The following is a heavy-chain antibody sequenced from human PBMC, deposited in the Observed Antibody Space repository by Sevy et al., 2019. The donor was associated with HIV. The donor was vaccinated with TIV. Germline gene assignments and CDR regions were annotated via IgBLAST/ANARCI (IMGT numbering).Heavy chain of an antibody. V-gene: IGHV3-20*04. J-gene: IGHJ3*02. D-gene: IGHD3-22*01. CDR3: ARPLVERYYDSSGYSTPDI. Sequence: GGSLRLSCAASVFTFDDYGRSWVRQAPGKGLEWVSGINWNGGSTGYADSVKGRFTISRDNAKNSLYLQMNSLRAEDTALYYCARPLVERYYDSSGYSTPDIWGQGTMVTVSS. CDR1: VFTFDDYG. CDR2: INWNGGST.